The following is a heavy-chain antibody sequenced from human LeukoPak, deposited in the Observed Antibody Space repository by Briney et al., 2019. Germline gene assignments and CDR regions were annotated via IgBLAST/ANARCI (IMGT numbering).Heavy chain of an antibody. CDR3: VRHRQWLLFPDY. Sequence: TLSLTCTVSGDSISINYDWGWIRQPPGKGLEWIGSIFYSGATYYSPSLKSRVTISVDTSKNQFSLKLSSMTAADTAVYYCVRHRQWLLFPDYWGQGTLVTVSS. CDR1: GDSISINYD. J-gene: IGHJ4*02. D-gene: IGHD6-19*01. V-gene: IGHV4-39*01. CDR2: IFYSGAT.